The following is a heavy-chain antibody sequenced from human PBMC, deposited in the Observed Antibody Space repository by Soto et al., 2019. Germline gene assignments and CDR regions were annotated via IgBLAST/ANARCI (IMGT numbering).Heavy chain of an antibody. J-gene: IGHJ5*02. CDR3: AGEHPPVVVTATWFDP. Sequence: QVQLVQSGAEVKKPGSSVKVSCKASGGTFSSYAISWVRQAPGQGLEWMGGIIPIFGTANYAQQFQGRVTSTADESTSTAYMELSSLRSEDTAVYYCAGEHPPVVVTATWFDPWGQGTLVTVSS. CDR1: GGTFSSYA. V-gene: IGHV1-69*01. D-gene: IGHD2-21*02. CDR2: IIPIFGTA.